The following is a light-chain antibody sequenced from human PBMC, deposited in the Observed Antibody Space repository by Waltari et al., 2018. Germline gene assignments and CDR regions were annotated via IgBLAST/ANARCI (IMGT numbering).Light chain of an antibody. J-gene: IGKJ1*01. CDR1: QSVSSSY. CDR3: QQYGSSPWT. Sequence: EIVLTQSPGTLSLSPGERATLSCSASQSVSSSYLSWDQQKPGQAPRVLIHGASNRSTGRPDRFSGSGSGTDFTLAISRLEPEDFAVYYCQQYGSSPWTFGQGTKVEIE. CDR2: GAS. V-gene: IGKV3-20*01.